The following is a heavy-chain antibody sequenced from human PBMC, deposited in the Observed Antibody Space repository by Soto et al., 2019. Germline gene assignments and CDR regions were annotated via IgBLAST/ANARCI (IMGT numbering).Heavy chain of an antibody. J-gene: IGHJ4*02. CDR1: GGSISSSSYY. D-gene: IGHD3-9*01. CDR3: ARQLSISTGYSGHIDY. Sequence: ASETLSLTCTVSGGSISSSSYYWGWIRQPPGKGLEWIGSIYYSGSTYYNPSLKSRVTISVDTSKNQFSLKLSSVTAADTAVYYCARQLSISTGYSGHIDYWGQGIPVTV. CDR2: IYYSGST. V-gene: IGHV4-39*01.